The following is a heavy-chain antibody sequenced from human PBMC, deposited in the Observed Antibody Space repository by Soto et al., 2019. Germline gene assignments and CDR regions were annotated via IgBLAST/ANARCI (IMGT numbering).Heavy chain of an antibody. D-gene: IGHD4-17*01. J-gene: IGHJ5*02. CDR3: AREASSSGPGGEGYWFDP. CDR1: GGSISSYY. Sequence: SETLSLTCTVSGGSISSYYWSWIRQPPGKGLEWIGTIYYRGRPNYNPSLKSRVTTSAAKSKNQFSLKLSSVTAADTAVYYCAREASSSGPGGEGYWFDPWGQGTLGTLAS. CDR2: IYYRGRP. V-gene: IGHV4-59*01.